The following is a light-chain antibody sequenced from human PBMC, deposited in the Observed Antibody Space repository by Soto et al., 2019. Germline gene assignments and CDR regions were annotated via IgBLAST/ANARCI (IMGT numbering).Light chain of an antibody. J-gene: IGLJ3*02. Sequence: QSALTQPPSASGSPGQSVTSSCAGTSIDIGLYNYVSWYQHHPGKAPKLIIYEVSKRPSGVPDRFSGSKSGNTASLTVSGLQAEDEADYCCSSYAGDINFDVFGGGTKLTVL. V-gene: IGLV2-8*01. CDR1: SIDIGLYNY. CDR3: SSYAGDINFDV. CDR2: EVS.